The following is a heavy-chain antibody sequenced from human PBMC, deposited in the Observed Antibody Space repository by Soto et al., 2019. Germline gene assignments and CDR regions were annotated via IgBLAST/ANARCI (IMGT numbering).Heavy chain of an antibody. Sequence: PGGSLRLSCAASGFSLRSYSMNWVRQAPGKGLEWVSSISSRGNNIYYADSVKGRFTISRDNSKNTLYLQVNSLRAEDTAVYYCARDYSRYYGMDVWGQGTTVTVSS. CDR1: GFSLRSYS. J-gene: IGHJ6*02. D-gene: IGHD2-15*01. CDR3: ARDYSRYYGMDV. V-gene: IGHV3-21*01. CDR2: ISSRGNNI.